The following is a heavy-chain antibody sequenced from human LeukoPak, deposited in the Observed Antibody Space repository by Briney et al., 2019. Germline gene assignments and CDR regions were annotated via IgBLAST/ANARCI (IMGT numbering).Heavy chain of an antibody. J-gene: IGHJ4*02. Sequence: ASVTVSCKASGYTFTGYYMHWVRQAPGQGLEWMGWINPNSGGTNYAQKFQGRVTMTRDTSISTAYMELSRLRSDDTAVYYCARAKKYSSGWYYFDYWGQGTLVTVSS. CDR1: GYTFTGYY. CDR3: ARAKKYSSGWYYFDY. V-gene: IGHV1-2*02. D-gene: IGHD6-19*01. CDR2: INPNSGGT.